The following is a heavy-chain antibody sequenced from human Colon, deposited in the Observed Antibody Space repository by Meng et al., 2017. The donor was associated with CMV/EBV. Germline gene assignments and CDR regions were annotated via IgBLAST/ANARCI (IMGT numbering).Heavy chain of an antibody. V-gene: IGHV7-4-1*01. CDR1: GYTFNKNA. CDR3: AREGEDAYYNFDY. Sequence: KAAGYTFNKNAMDWVRQGPGQGLGWMGWINTNTGNPTYAQGFTGRFVFSFDTSVSTAYLQIRSLKAEDTAVYYCAREGEDAYYNFDYWGQGTLVTVSS. D-gene: IGHD3-10*01. CDR2: INTNTGNP. J-gene: IGHJ4*02.